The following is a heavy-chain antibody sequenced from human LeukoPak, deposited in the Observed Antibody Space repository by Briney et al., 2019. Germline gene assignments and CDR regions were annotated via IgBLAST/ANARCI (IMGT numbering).Heavy chain of an antibody. CDR3: AKGAPYSSSWYGY. CDR1: GFTVSSNY. V-gene: IGHV3-53*01. J-gene: IGHJ4*02. Sequence: GGSLRLSCAASGFTVSSNYMSWVRQAPGKGLEWVSVIYSGGSTYYADSVKGRFTISRDNSKNTLYPQMNSLRAEDTAVYYCAKGAPYSSSWYGYWGQGTLVTVSS. D-gene: IGHD6-13*01. CDR2: IYSGGST.